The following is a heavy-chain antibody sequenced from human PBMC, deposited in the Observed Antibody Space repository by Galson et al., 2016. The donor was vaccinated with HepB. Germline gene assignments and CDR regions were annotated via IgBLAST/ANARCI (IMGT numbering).Heavy chain of an antibody. J-gene: IGHJ4*02. Sequence: SLRLSCAASGFTFSNYAMTWVRQAPGQGLEWVAGVRGSGGSTSYADSVKGRFTIARDNSKNTLYLQMDSLSAEDTAVYSCTNSEYRSGRFLDHWGRGTLVTVSS. CDR1: GFTFSNYA. CDR3: TNSEYRSGRFLDH. D-gene: IGHD6-19*01. V-gene: IGHV3-23*01. CDR2: VRGSGGST.